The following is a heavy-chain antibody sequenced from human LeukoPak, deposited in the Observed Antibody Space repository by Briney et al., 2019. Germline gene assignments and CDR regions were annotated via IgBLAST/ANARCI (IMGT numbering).Heavy chain of an antibody. CDR1: GGSISSYY. Sequence: SETLSLTCTVSGGSISSYYWSWIRQPAGKGLEWIGRIYTSGSTNYNPSLKSRVTISVDTSKNQFSLKLSSVTAADTAVYYCARASNYYDSSGYYYSNYFDYWGQGTLVTVSS. D-gene: IGHD3-22*01. J-gene: IGHJ4*02. CDR3: ARASNYYDSSGYYYSNYFDY. V-gene: IGHV4-4*07. CDR2: IYTSGST.